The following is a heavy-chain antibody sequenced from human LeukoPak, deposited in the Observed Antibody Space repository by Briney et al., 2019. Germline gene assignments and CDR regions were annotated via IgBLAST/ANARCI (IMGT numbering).Heavy chain of an antibody. CDR3: ARVSGGSGEYYYYYMDV. J-gene: IGHJ6*03. V-gene: IGHV1-18*01. Sequence: ASVKVSCKASGYTFTSYGISWVRQAPGQGLEWMGWISAYNGNTNYAQKLQGRVTMTTDTSTSTAYMELRSLRSDDTAVYYCARVSGGSGEYYYYYMDVWGKGTTVTISS. CDR1: GYTFTSYG. CDR2: ISAYNGNT. D-gene: IGHD1-26*01.